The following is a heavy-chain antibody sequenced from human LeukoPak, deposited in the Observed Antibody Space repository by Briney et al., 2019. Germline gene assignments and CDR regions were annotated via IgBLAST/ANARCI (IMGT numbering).Heavy chain of an antibody. V-gene: IGHV1-18*01. D-gene: IGHD3-10*01. CDR2: ISAYNGNT. CDR3: AREAQLLWFGEFTYYYYMDV. CDR1: GYTLTSYG. Sequence: ASVKVSCKASGYTLTSYGISWVRQAPGQGLEWKGWISAYNGNTNYAQKLQGRVTMTTDTSTSTAYMELRSLRSDDTAVYYCAREAQLLWFGEFTYYYYMDVWGKGTTVTVSS. J-gene: IGHJ6*03.